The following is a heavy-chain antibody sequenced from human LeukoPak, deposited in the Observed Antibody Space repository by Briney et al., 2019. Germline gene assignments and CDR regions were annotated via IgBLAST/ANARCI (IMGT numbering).Heavy chain of an antibody. J-gene: IGHJ4*02. V-gene: IGHV3-23*01. Sequence: GGSLRLSCAASGSTFSSYALTWVRQAPGKGLEWVSTVTGSGTSTYYADSVKGRFTISRDNSKNTLYLQMNGLRAEDTAVYYCAKLYGSSQAGKDYWGQGTLVTVSS. CDR3: AKLYGSSQAGKDY. CDR1: GSTFSSYA. CDR2: VTGSGTST. D-gene: IGHD3-10*01.